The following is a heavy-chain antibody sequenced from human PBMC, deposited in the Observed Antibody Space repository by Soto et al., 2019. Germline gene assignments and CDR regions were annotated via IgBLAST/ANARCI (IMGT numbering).Heavy chain of an antibody. Sequence: EVQLVESGGGLVKPGGSLRLSCAASGFTFSRYTMNWVRQAPGKGLEWVSSLSNSGTYYADSVKGRFTISRDNTKNSLYLQMNSVRAEDTAVYYCVREHDMVVVNYYYAMDVWGQGTTVTVSS. CDR2: LSNSGT. D-gene: IGHD2-15*01. V-gene: IGHV3-21*01. CDR1: GFTFSRYT. CDR3: VREHDMVVVNYYYAMDV. J-gene: IGHJ6*02.